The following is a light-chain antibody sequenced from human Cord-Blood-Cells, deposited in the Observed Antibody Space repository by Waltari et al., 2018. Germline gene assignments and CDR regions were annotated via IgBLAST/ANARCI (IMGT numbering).Light chain of an antibody. V-gene: IGKV3-15*01. CDR3: QQYNNWPPIT. CDR1: QSVSIN. J-gene: IGKJ5*01. Sequence: EIVMTQSPATLSVSPGERATLSCRASQSVSINLAWYQQKPGQAPRLLIYGASTRATGMPARCTGSGYGTEFTLTISSLQSEEFAVYYCQQYNNWPPITFGQGTRLEIK. CDR2: GAS.